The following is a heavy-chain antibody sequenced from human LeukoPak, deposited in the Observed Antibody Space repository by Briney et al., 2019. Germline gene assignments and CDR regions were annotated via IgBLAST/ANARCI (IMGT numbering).Heavy chain of an antibody. CDR2: IKSKSDGGTT. CDR3: TTDVRWELLWIGELTNH. CDR1: GFTFSNAW. D-gene: IGHD3-10*01. J-gene: IGHJ5*02. Sequence: GGSLRLFCAASGFTFSNAWMSWVRQAPGKGLEWVGCIKSKSDGGTTDYAAPVKGRFTISRDDSKDTLCLQMDSLKTEDTAVYYCTTDVRWELLWIGELTNHWGQGTLVTVSS. V-gene: IGHV3-15*01.